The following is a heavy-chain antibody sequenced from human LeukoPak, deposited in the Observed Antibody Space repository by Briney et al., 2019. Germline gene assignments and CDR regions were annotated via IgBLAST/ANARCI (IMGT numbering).Heavy chain of an antibody. CDR3: ARDRPYYYDSSGYYEGNI. V-gene: IGHV3-7*01. Sequence: GGSLRLSCAASGFTFVNYWMTWVRQAPGKGLEWVANIKQDGSEKYYVDSVKGRFTISRDNAKNSLYLQMNSLRAEDTAVYYCARDRPYYYDSSGYYEGNIWGQGTMVTVSS. J-gene: IGHJ3*02. CDR1: GFTFVNYW. CDR2: IKQDGSEK. D-gene: IGHD3-22*01.